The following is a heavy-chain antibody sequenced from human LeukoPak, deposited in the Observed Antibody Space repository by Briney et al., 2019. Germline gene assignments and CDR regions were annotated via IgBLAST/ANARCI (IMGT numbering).Heavy chain of an antibody. CDR2: ISYDGSNK. J-gene: IGHJ6*04. Sequence: GRSLRLSCAASGFTFSSYAMHWVRQAPGKGLEWVAVISYDGSNKYYADSVKGRFPISRDNSKNTLYLQMNSLRAEDTAVYYCAREFDGDYWAVAYYYYGMDVWGKGTTVTVSS. V-gene: IGHV3-30*04. D-gene: IGHD2-21*02. CDR3: AREFDGDYWAVAYYYYGMDV. CDR1: GFTFSSYA.